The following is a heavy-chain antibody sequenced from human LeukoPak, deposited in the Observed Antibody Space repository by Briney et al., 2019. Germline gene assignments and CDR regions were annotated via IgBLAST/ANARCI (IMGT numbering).Heavy chain of an antibody. CDR2: ISSSSSYI. V-gene: IGHV3-21*04. CDR1: GFTFSSYS. CDR3: AKDDDYGDPRFDY. Sequence: GGSLRLSCAASGFTFSSYSMNWVRQAPGKGLEWVSSISSSSSYIYYADSVKGRFTISRDNAKNSLYLQMNSLRAEDTAVYYCAKDDDYGDPRFDYWGQGTLVTVSS. J-gene: IGHJ4*02. D-gene: IGHD4-17*01.